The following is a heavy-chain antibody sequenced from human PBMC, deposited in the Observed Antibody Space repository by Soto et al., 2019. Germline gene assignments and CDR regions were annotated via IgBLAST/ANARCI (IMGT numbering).Heavy chain of an antibody. J-gene: IGHJ6*02. D-gene: IGHD6-13*01. V-gene: IGHV1-8*02. CDR1: GYDFTAYD. Sequence: VASVKVSCKASGYDFTAYDINWVRQASGQGLEWMGWMNPINGAAGSARRFQGRVSMTRNTATGTAYLELTNLRSDDTAVYFCGRGPSPRAPAGGTPYYYAMDVWGQGTTVTVS. CDR2: MNPINGAA. CDR3: GRGPSPRAPAGGTPYYYAMDV.